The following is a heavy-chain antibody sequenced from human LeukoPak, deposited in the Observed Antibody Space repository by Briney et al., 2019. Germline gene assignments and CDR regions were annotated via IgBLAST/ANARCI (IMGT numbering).Heavy chain of an antibody. CDR3: ARVDTAMAYYYYYYMDV. D-gene: IGHD5-18*01. J-gene: IGHJ6*03. Sequence: PSETLSLTCTVSGGSISSSSYYWGWIRQPPGKGLEWIGSIYYSGSTYYNPSLKSRVTISVDTSKNQFSLKLSSVTAGDTAVYYCARVDTAMAYYYYYYMDVWGKGTTVTVSS. CDR2: IYYSGST. CDR1: GGSISSSSYY. V-gene: IGHV4-39*07.